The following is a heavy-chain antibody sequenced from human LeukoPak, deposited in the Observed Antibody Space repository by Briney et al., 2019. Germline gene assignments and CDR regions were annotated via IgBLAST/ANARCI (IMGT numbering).Heavy chain of an antibody. V-gene: IGHV3-48*04. CDR3: ASGIFGVPRGAFDI. D-gene: IGHD3-3*01. J-gene: IGHJ3*02. Sequence: GGSLRLSCAASGFTFSSYSMNWVRQAPGKGLKWVSYISSSSTIYYADSVKGRFTISRDNAKNSLYLQMNSLRAEDTAVYYCASGIFGVPRGAFDIWGQRTMVTVSS. CDR1: GFTFSSYS. CDR2: ISSSSTI.